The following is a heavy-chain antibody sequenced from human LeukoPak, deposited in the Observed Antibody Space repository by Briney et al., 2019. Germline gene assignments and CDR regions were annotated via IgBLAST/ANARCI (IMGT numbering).Heavy chain of an antibody. CDR1: GGTFSSYA. V-gene: IGHV1-69*04. D-gene: IGHD3-22*01. Sequence: SVKVSCKASGGTFSSYAISWVRQAPGQGLEWVGRIIPIFGIANYAQKFQGRVTITADKSTSTAYMELSSLKSEDTAVYYCVTSRPYYYDSSGHFDYWGQGTLVTVSS. J-gene: IGHJ4*02. CDR2: IIPIFGIA. CDR3: VTSRPYYYDSSGHFDY.